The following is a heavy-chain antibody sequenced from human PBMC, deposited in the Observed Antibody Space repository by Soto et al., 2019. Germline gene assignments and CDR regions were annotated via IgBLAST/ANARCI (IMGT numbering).Heavy chain of an antibody. CDR1: GGTLMNYA. Sequence: GASVKVSCKVSGGTLMNYAISWVRHAPGQGLEWMGGSLTMYGTSNYEQKFQGRVTISADTSTTTSYMELSSLTSEDTAVYYCARAGYNSSYHNWLDPWGQGTQVTVSS. CDR3: ARAGYNSSYHNWLDP. J-gene: IGHJ5*02. CDR2: SLTMYGTS. D-gene: IGHD3-22*01. V-gene: IGHV1-69*06.